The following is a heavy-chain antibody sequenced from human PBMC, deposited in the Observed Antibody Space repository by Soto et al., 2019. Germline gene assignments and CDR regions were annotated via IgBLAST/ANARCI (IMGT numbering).Heavy chain of an antibody. Sequence: QVQLQESGPGLVKPSETLSLTCSVSGGSISSNYWTWIRQSPGKGLEWVGYFYDSGSVPNYNPSLKSRATISVETSKNRFSLRLSSVTAADTAVYYCARRKHCSGGSCFFDYWGQGTLVTVSS. CDR2: FYDSGSVP. D-gene: IGHD2-15*01. V-gene: IGHV4-59*08. J-gene: IGHJ4*02. CDR3: ARRKHCSGGSCFFDY. CDR1: GGSISSNY.